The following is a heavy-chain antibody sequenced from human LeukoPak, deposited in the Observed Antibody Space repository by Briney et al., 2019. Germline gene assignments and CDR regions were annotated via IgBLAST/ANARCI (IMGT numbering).Heavy chain of an antibody. J-gene: IGHJ3*02. CDR1: GGSINSDGYY. CDR3: ARGFPHIVVVIGASSHAFDI. V-gene: IGHV4-31*02. D-gene: IGHD2-15*01. Sequence: SQTLSLTCNVSGGSINSDGYYWSWIRQHPGKGLEWIGYIYYSGGTYYNPSLKSRVTISIDTSKNQFSLKLSSVTAADTAVYYCARGFPHIVVVIGASSHAFDIWGQGTMVTVSS. CDR2: IYYSGGT.